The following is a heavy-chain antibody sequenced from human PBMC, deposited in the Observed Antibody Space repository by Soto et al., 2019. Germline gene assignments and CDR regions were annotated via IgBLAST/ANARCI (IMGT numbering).Heavy chain of an antibody. D-gene: IGHD6-6*01. CDR3: ARGSFSSSSSWFDP. Sequence: SETLSLTCTVSGGSISSGGYYWSWIRQHPGKGLEWIGYIYYSGRTYYNPSLHSRVSIAVDTTENQFSLKQTSVTAADTSVYYCARGSFSSSSSWFDPWGRGTLVTVSS. CDR1: GGSISSGGYY. CDR2: IYYSGRT. V-gene: IGHV4-31*03. J-gene: IGHJ5*02.